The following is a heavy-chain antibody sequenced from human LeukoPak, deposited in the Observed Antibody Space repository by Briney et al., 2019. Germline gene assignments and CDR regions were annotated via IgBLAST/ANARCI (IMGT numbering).Heavy chain of an antibody. D-gene: IGHD5-18*01. CDR2: ISWNSGSI. Sequence: SLRLSCAASGFTFDDYAMHWVRQAPGKGLEWVSGISWNSGSIGYADSVKGRFTISRDNAKNSLYLQMNSLRAEDTALYYCAKDQRGYSYGLDDYWGQGTLVTVSS. J-gene: IGHJ4*02. CDR1: GFTFDDYA. CDR3: AKDQRGYSYGLDDY. V-gene: IGHV3-9*01.